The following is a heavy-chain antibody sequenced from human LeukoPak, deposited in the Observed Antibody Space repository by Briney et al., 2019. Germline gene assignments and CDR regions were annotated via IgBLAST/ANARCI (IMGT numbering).Heavy chain of an antibody. CDR3: ARSLGDD. V-gene: IGHV3-7*01. J-gene: IGHJ4*02. CDR1: GLTFSTYW. Sequence: GGSLRLSCEVSGLTFSTYWMTWVRQAPGKGLEWVASINQNGREKYYVDSVKGRFTISRDNAKDSLYLQMNSLRDVHTAVYYCARSLGDDWGQGTLVTVSS. CDR2: INQNGREK. D-gene: IGHD3-16*01.